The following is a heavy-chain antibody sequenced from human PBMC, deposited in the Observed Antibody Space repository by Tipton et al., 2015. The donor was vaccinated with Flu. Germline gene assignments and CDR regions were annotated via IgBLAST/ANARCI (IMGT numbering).Heavy chain of an antibody. V-gene: IGHV3-64*01. CDR1: GFTFSSYA. CDR2: ISSNGGST. J-gene: IGHJ6*02. Sequence: AASGFTFSSYAMHWVRQAPGKGLEYVSAISSNGGSTYYANSVKGRFTISRDNSKNTLYLQMGSLRAEDMAVYYCARDTRSGYSSGWWYHYYGMDVWGQGTTVTVSS. D-gene: IGHD6-19*01. CDR3: ARDTRSGYSSGWWYHYYGMDV.